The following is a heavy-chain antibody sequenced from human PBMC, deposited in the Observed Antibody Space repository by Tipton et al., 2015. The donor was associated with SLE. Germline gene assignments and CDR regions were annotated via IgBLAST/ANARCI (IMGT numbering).Heavy chain of an antibody. D-gene: IGHD6-6*01. CDR3: AARQGFTFDS. J-gene: IGHJ4*02. CDR1: RLSFSSYE. V-gene: IGHV3-48*03. Sequence: GSLRLSCAASRLSFSSYEMNWVRQAPGKGLEWVSYITNSGSGSTIYYADSVKGRFTISRDNAKNSLYLQMNGLRAEDTAVYYCAARQGFTFDSWGQGTMVTVSS. CDR2: ITNSGSGSTI.